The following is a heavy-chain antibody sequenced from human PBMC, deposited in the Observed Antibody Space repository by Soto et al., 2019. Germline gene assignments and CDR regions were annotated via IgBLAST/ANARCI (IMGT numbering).Heavy chain of an antibody. CDR2: FDPEDGET. Sequence: ASVKVSCKVSGYTLTELSMHWVRQAPGKGLEWMGGFDPEDGETIYAQKFQGRVTMTEDTSTDTAYMELSSLRSEDTAVYYCATAKQQLVFSGMDVWGQGTTVTVSS. CDR1: GYTLTELS. CDR3: ATAKQQLVFSGMDV. J-gene: IGHJ6*02. D-gene: IGHD6-13*01. V-gene: IGHV1-24*01.